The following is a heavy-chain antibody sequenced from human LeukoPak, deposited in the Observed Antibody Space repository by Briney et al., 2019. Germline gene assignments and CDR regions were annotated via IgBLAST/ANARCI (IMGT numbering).Heavy chain of an antibody. CDR1: GFPFTTYA. V-gene: IGHV3-23*01. CDR3: AKDRGY. J-gene: IGHJ4*02. CDR2: ISGSADNT. Sequence: PGGSLDLSCAASGFPFTTYAMIWVRRAPGKGLEWVSAISGSADNTYYADSVKGRFTISRDNSKNTLYLQLNSLRAEDTAVYYCAKDRGYWGQGTLVTVSS.